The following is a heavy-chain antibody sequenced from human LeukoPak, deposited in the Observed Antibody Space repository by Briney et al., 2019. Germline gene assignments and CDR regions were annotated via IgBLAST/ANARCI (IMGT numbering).Heavy chain of an antibody. D-gene: IGHD3-22*01. CDR2: IYYSGST. J-gene: IGHJ3*02. Sequence: PSETLPLTCTVSGGSISSGGYYWSWIRQHPGKGLEWIGYIYYSGSTYYNPSLKSRVTISVDTSKNQFSLKLSSVTAADTAVYYCARVNYYDSSGYLDAFDIWGQGTMVTVSS. V-gene: IGHV4-31*03. CDR3: ARVNYYDSSGYLDAFDI. CDR1: GGSISSGGYY.